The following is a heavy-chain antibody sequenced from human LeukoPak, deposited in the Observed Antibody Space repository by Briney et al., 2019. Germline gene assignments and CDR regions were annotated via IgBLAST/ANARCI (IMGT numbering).Heavy chain of an antibody. CDR1: GGTFSSYA. CDR3: ARMPYDFWSGYGNSYYYYYMDV. D-gene: IGHD3-3*01. V-gene: IGHV1-69*13. Sequence: SVKVSCKASGGTFSSYAISWVRQAPGQGLEWMGGIIPIFGTANYAQKFQGRVTITADESTSTAYMELSSLRSGDTAVYYCARMPYDFWSGYGNSYYYYYMDVWGKGTTVTVSS. CDR2: IIPIFGTA. J-gene: IGHJ6*03.